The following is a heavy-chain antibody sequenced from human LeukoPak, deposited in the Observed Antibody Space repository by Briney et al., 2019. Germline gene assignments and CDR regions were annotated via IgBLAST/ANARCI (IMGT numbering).Heavy chain of an antibody. CDR3: ASGDTIFGVVKSAGYGMDV. D-gene: IGHD3-3*01. Sequence: GGSLRLSCAASGFTFSSYSMNWVRQAPGKGLEWVSSISSSSSYIYYADSVKGRFTISRDNAKNSLYLQMNSLRAEDTAVYYCASGDTIFGVVKSAGYGMDVWGQGTTVTVSS. CDR1: GFTFSSYS. CDR2: ISSSSSYI. V-gene: IGHV3-21*01. J-gene: IGHJ6*02.